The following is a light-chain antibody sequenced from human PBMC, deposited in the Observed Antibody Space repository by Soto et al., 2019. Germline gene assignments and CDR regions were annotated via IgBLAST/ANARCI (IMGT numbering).Light chain of an antibody. Sequence: DIQMTQSPSAMSASVGDRVTITCRASQGISNHLVWFQQKPGEVPKRLIYDASSLQTGAPSRFSGSGSGTDFTLTISSLQPEDFATYYCQQSYSTLITFGQGTRLEIK. CDR1: QGISNH. CDR3: QQSYSTLIT. V-gene: IGKV1-17*03. CDR2: DAS. J-gene: IGKJ5*01.